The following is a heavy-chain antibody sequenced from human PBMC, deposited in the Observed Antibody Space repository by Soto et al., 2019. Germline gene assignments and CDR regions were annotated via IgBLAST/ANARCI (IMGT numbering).Heavy chain of an antibody. CDR1: GGSISSYY. CDR2: IYYSGST. V-gene: IGHV4-59*01. CDR3: ARVTLYYYGMDV. Sequence: SETLSLICTVSGGSISSYYWSWIRQPPGKGLEWIGYIYYSGSTNYNPSLKSRVTISVDTSKNQFSLKLSSVTAAGTAVYYCARVTLYYYGMDVWGQGTTVTVSS. J-gene: IGHJ6*02.